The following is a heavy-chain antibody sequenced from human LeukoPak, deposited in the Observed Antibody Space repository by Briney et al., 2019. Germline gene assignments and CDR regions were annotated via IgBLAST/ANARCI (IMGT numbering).Heavy chain of an antibody. CDR3: ARFSHKDY. J-gene: IGHJ4*01. CDR1: GFVFSSNY. Sequence: GGSLRLSCAASGFVFSSNYMSWVRQAPGKGLEWVSVLYSGGGAYYADSVKGRFIISRDSSKNTLYLQMNSLRADDTAVYYCARFSHKDYWGQGTLVAVSS. CDR2: LYSGGGA. V-gene: IGHV3-53*01.